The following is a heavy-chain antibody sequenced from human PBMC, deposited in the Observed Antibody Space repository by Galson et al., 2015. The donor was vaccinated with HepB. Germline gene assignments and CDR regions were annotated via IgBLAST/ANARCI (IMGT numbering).Heavy chain of an antibody. CDR3: ARSGGGNSDAFDI. CDR2: ISYDGSNK. J-gene: IGHJ3*02. D-gene: IGHD4-23*01. CDR1: GFTFSSYA. V-gene: IGHV3-30*04. Sequence: SLRLSCAASGFTFSSYAMHWVRQAPGKGLEWVAVISYDGSNKYYADSVKGRFTISRDNSKNTLYLQMNSLRAEDTAVYYCARSGGGNSDAFDIWGQGTMVTVSS.